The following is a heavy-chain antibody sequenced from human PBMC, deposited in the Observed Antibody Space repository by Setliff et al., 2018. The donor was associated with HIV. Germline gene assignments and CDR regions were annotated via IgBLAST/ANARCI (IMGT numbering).Heavy chain of an antibody. CDR3: AREQAYVILTGYYTAGIDY. V-gene: IGHV3-48*03. J-gene: IGHJ4*02. D-gene: IGHD3-9*01. Sequence: PGGSLRLSCAASGFTFNSYGMHWVRQAPGKGLEWISYISSSTGTTKYYADSVKGRFTISRDNAKNSLYLQMNSLRAEDTAVYYCAREQAYVILTGYYTAGIDYWGQGTLVTVSS. CDR1: GFTFNSYG. CDR2: ISSSTGTTK.